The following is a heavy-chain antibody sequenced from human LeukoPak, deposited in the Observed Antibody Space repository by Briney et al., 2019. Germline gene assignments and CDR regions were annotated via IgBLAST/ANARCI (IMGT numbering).Heavy chain of an antibody. CDR2: IYYSGST. D-gene: IGHD6-19*01. Sequence: SQTLSLTCTVSGGSISSGDSYWSWIRQPPGKGLEWIGYIYYSGSTYYNPSLKSRVTISVDTSKNQFSLKLSSVTAADTAVYYCARDQGDSSGSGFDPWGQGTLVTVSS. CDR3: ARDQGDSSGSGFDP. J-gene: IGHJ5*02. CDR1: GGSISSGDSY. V-gene: IGHV4-30-4*08.